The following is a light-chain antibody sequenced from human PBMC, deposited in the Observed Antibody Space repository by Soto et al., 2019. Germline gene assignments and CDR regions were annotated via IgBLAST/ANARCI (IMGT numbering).Light chain of an antibody. CDR1: QSISSR. J-gene: IGKJ1*01. CDR2: KAS. Sequence: DIQMTQSPSTLSASVGDRVTITCRASQSISSRLAWYQQKPGKAPKLLIYKASSLESGVPSRFSGSGSGTEFTLTISILQPDDFATYDCQQYNSYPWTFGQGTKVEIK. CDR3: QQYNSYPWT. V-gene: IGKV1-5*03.